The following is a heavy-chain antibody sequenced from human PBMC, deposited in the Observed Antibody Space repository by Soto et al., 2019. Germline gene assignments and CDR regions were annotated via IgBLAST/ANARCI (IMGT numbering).Heavy chain of an antibody. V-gene: IGHV3-30-3*01. CDR2: ISYDGSDK. CDR3: ARAGYGYAFDI. Sequence: QVQLVESGGGVVQPGRSLRLSCAASAFTFSSYAMHWVRQAPGKGLDWVAVISYDGSDKYYADSVKGRFTVSRDNSKNTLYLQMNSLRADDTAVYYCARAGYGYAFDIWGQGTMVTVSS. J-gene: IGHJ3*02. D-gene: IGHD5-18*01. CDR1: AFTFSSYA.